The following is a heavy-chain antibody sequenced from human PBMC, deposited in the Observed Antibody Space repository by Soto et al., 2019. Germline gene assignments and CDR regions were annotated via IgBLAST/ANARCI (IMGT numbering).Heavy chain of an antibody. CDR2: IYYSGST. D-gene: IGHD6-19*01. V-gene: IGHV4-30-4*01. CDR1: GGSISRGDYY. Sequence: SETLSLTCTVSGGSISRGDYYWSWIRQPPGKGLEWIGYIYYSGSTYYNPSLKSRVTISVDTSKNQFSLKLSSVTAADTAVYYCARDLSSGSHYFDYWGQGTLVTVSS. CDR3: ARDLSSGSHYFDY. J-gene: IGHJ4*02.